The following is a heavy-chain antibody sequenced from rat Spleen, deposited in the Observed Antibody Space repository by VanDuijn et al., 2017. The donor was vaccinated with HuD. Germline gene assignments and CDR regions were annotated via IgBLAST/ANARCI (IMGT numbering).Heavy chain of an antibody. CDR2: ISYEGSST. V-gene: IGHV5-22*01. D-gene: IGHD1-11*01. J-gene: IGHJ3*01. CDR3: ARHDGGYSGPFAY. CDR1: GFTFSDYY. Sequence: EVQLVESGGGLVQPGRSLKLSCAASGFTFSDYYMAWVRQAPKKGLEWVASISYEGSSTYYGDSVKGRFTISRDNAKSTLYLQMNSLRSEDTATYYCARHDGGYSGPFAYWGQGTLVTVSS.